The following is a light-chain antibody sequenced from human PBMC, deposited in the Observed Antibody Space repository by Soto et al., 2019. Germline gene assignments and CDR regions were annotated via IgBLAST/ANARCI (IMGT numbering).Light chain of an antibody. CDR3: QQYGSSLTWT. V-gene: IGKV3-15*01. Sequence: EIVMTQSPATLSVSPGERATLSCRASQSVSSNLAWYQQKPGQAPRLLIYGASTRATGIPARFSGSGSGTEFTLTISRLEPEDFAVYYCQQYGSSLTWTFGQGTKVDI. CDR2: GAS. J-gene: IGKJ1*01. CDR1: QSVSSN.